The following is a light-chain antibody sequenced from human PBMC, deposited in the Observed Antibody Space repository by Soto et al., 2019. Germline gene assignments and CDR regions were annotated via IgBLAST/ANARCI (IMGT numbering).Light chain of an antibody. Sequence: EIVLTQSPGTLSLSPGERANLSCRASQSFSSSFLAWYQQKPGQAPRLLIYGASSRATGIPDRFSGSGSGTDFTLTISRLEPEDFAVYYCQQYDSSPLTSGGGTKVEIK. CDR3: QQYDSSPLT. V-gene: IGKV3-20*01. CDR1: QSFSSSF. J-gene: IGKJ4*01. CDR2: GAS.